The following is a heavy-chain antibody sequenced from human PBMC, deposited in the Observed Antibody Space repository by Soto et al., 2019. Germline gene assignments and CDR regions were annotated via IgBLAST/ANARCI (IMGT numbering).Heavy chain of an antibody. CDR1: GFTFSHYG. CDR3: TKGGIVATTWNYFDY. V-gene: IGHV3-30*18. J-gene: IGHJ4*02. Sequence: QVQLVESGGGVVQPGRSLRLSWAASGFTFSHYGMNWVRQAPGKGMEWVAVISYDGSNKYYADSVKGRFTISRDNSKNTLYLQMNSLGVEDTCAYYCTKGGIVATTWNYFDYWGQGTLVTVSS. CDR2: ISYDGSNK. D-gene: IGHD5-12*01.